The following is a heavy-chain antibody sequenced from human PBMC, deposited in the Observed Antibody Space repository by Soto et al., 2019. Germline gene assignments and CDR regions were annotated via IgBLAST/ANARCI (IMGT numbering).Heavy chain of an antibody. CDR3: ARDRLRGYDSSGFYS. J-gene: IGHJ4*02. CDR1: GYTYNRYG. V-gene: IGHV1-18*01. CDR2: INPSDGNR. Sequence: ASVKVSCKTSGYTYNRYGINWVRQAPGQGLEWMGWINPSDGNRNFAQKFEDRVTMTTATSTNTVFLELRSLKSDDTAIYYCARDRLRGYDSSGFYSWGQGTMVTVSS. D-gene: IGHD3-22*01.